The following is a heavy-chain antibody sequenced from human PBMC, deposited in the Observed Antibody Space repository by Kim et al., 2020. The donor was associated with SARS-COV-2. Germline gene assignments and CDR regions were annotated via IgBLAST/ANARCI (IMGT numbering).Heavy chain of an antibody. CDR1: GFTFSNAW. Sequence: GGSLRLSCAASGFTFSNAWMSWVRQAPGKGLEWVGRIKSKTDGGTTDYAAPVKGRFTISRDDSKNTLYLQMNSLKTEDTAVYYCTTVSLEQLVSPYYYGMDVWGQGTTVTVSS. CDR2: IKSKTDGGTT. D-gene: IGHD6-6*01. CDR3: TTVSLEQLVSPYYYGMDV. V-gene: IGHV3-15*01. J-gene: IGHJ6*02.